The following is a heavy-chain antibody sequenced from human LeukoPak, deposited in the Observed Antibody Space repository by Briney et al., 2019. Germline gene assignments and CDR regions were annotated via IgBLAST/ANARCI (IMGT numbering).Heavy chain of an antibody. J-gene: IGHJ4*02. CDR3: ARDGAVAGIYYYFDY. CDR2: ISYDGSNK. D-gene: IGHD6-19*01. V-gene: IGHV3-30-3*01. Sequence: GESLKISCAASGFTFSSYAMHWVRQAPGKGLEWVAVISYDGSNKYYADSVKGRFTISRDNSKNTLYLQMNSLRAEDTAVYSCARDGAVAGIYYYFDYWGQGTLVTVSS. CDR1: GFTFSSYA.